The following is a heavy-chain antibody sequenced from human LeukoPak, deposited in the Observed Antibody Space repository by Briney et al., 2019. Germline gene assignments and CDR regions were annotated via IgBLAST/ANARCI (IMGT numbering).Heavy chain of an antibody. D-gene: IGHD3-22*01. J-gene: IGHJ4*02. CDR3: ARGDLYYYDSSGGDY. CDR2: ISSSSSYI. CDR1: GFTFSSYS. Sequence: GGSLRLSCAASGFTFSSYSMNWVRQAPGKGLEWVSSISSSSSYIYYADSVKGRFTISRDNAKNSLYLQMNSLRAEDTAVYYCARGDLYYYDSSGGDYWGQGTLVTVSS. V-gene: IGHV3-21*01.